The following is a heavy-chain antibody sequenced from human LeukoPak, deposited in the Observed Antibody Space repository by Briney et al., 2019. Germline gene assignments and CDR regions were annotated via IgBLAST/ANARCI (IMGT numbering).Heavy chain of an antibody. J-gene: IGHJ5*02. CDR2: IHYSGST. Sequence: SETLSLTCTVSGGSISSGNYYWSWIRQPPGKGLEWIGYIHYSGSTTYNPSLKSRLTISVDTSKNQFSLRLSSVTAADTAVYYCARGPGGYSFWFDPWGQGTLVTVSS. CDR3: ARGPGGYSFWFDP. CDR1: GGSISSGNYY. D-gene: IGHD5-18*01. V-gene: IGHV4-61*01.